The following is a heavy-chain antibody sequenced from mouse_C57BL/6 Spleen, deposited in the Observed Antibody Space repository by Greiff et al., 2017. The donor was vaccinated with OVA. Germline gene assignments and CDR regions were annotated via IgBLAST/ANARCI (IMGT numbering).Heavy chain of an antibody. CDR3: ARRYYGSSSFDV. Sequence: VQLQQSGPELVKPGASVKISCKASGYSFTGYYMNWVKQSPEKSLEWIGEINPSTGGTTYNQKFKAKATLTVDKSSSTAYMQLKSLTSEDSAVYYCARRYYGSSSFDVWGTGTTVTVSS. J-gene: IGHJ1*03. D-gene: IGHD1-1*01. V-gene: IGHV1-42*01. CDR2: INPSTGGT. CDR1: GYSFTGYY.